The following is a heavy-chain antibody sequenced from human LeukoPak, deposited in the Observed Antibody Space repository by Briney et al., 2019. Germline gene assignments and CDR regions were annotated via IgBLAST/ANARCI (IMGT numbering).Heavy chain of an antibody. CDR2: IYYSGST. CDR3: ARQLTLIVAY. J-gene: IGHJ4*02. V-gene: IGHV4-39*01. D-gene: IGHD3-22*01. CDR1: GGSISSSSYY. Sequence: PPETLSLTCTVSGGSISSSSYYWGWIRQPPGKGLEWIGSIYYSGSTYYNPSLKSRVTISVDTSKNQFSLKLSSVTAADTAAYYCARQLTLIVAYWGQGTLVTVSS.